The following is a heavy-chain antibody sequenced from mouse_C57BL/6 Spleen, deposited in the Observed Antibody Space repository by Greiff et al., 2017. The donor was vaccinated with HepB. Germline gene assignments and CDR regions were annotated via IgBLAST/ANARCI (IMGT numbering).Heavy chain of an antibody. CDR3: ARGDYYGSSPFDY. J-gene: IGHJ2*01. D-gene: IGHD1-1*01. V-gene: IGHV1-4*01. CDR2: INPSSGYT. Sequence: VKLMESGAELARPGASVKMSCKASGYTFTSYTMHWVKQRPGQGLEWIGYINPSSGYTKYNQKFKDKATLTADKSSSTAYMQLSSLTSEDSAVYYCARGDYYGSSPFDYWGQGTTLTVSS. CDR1: GYTFTSYT.